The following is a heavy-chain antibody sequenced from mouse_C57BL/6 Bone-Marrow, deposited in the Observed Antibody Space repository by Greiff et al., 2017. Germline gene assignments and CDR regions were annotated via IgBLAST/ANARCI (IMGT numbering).Heavy chain of an antibody. Sequence: EVQLVESGGDLVKPGGSLKLSCAASGFTFSSYGMSWVRQTPDKRLEWVATISSGGSYTYYPDSVKGRFTISRDNAKNTLYLQMSSLKSEDTAMYYCAHGYYGPPWFAYWGQGTLVTVSA. V-gene: IGHV5-6*01. CDR1: GFTFSSYG. D-gene: IGHD1-1*02. CDR3: AHGYYGPPWFAY. J-gene: IGHJ3*01. CDR2: ISSGGSYT.